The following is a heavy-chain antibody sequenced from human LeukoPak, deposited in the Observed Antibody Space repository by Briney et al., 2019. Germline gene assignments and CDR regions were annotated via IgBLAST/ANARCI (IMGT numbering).Heavy chain of an antibody. Sequence: PSETLSLTCTVSGGSISSYYWSWIRQLPGKGLEWIGYIYYSGSTNYNPSLKSRVTISVDTSKNQFSLKLSSVTAADTAVYYCARGRDLTTVRGFDYWGQGTLVTVSS. CDR2: IYYSGST. J-gene: IGHJ4*02. D-gene: IGHD4-17*01. CDR1: GGSISSYY. V-gene: IGHV4-59*08. CDR3: ARGRDLTTVRGFDY.